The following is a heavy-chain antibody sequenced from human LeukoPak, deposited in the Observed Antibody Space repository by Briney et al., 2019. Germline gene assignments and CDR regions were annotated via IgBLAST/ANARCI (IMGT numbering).Heavy chain of an antibody. CDR1: GYTFTSYG. Sequence: ASVKVSCKASGYTFTSYGISWVRQAPGQGLEWMGWISAYNGNTNYAQKLQGRVTMTTDTSTSTAYMELRSLRSDDTAVYYCASDPPDFWSGYASVAFDIWGQGTMVTVSS. D-gene: IGHD3-3*01. CDR2: ISAYNGNT. V-gene: IGHV1-18*01. CDR3: ASDPPDFWSGYASVAFDI. J-gene: IGHJ3*02.